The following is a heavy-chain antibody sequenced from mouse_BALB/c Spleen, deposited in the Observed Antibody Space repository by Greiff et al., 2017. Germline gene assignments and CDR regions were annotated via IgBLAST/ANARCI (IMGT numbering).Heavy chain of an antibody. Sequence: VQLQQPGAELVMPGASVKMSCKASGYTFTDYWMHWVKQRPGQGLEWIGAIDTSDSYTSYNQKFKGKATLTVDESSSTAYMQLSSLTSEDSAVYYCARYLFYRYYFDYWGQGTTLTVSS. J-gene: IGHJ2*01. CDR2: IDTSDSYT. CDR1: GYTFTDYW. D-gene: IGHD2-14*01. V-gene: IGHV1-69*01. CDR3: ARYLFYRYYFDY.